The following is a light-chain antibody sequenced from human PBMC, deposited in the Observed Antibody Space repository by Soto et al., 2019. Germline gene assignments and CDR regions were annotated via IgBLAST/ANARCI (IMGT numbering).Light chain of an antibody. CDR3: QRYSSVPRT. CDR2: SAS. Sequence: DIQMTQSPSSLSASVGDRVTITCRASQGINNYLSCYQQKPGKVPKLLIYSASTLQSGVPSRFSASGYGTDFTLIISSLQPEDVAIYYCQRYSSVPRTFGQGTKVEIK. V-gene: IGKV1-27*01. CDR1: QGINNY. J-gene: IGKJ1*01.